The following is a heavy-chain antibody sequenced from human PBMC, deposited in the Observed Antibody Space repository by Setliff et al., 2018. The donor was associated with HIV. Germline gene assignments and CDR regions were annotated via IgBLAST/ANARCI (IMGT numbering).Heavy chain of an antibody. V-gene: IGHV4-38-2*02. Sequence: LSLTCSVSGYSLSSASYWGWIRQSPEKGLEWIGSISLSGSTYYNPSLKRRATISLDRPKIQFSLKLSSVTAADTAIYYCARGDIVVVPAAMDYWGQGTLVTVSS. J-gene: IGHJ4*02. CDR1: GYSLSSASY. D-gene: IGHD2-2*01. CDR2: ISLSGST. CDR3: ARGDIVVVPAAMDY.